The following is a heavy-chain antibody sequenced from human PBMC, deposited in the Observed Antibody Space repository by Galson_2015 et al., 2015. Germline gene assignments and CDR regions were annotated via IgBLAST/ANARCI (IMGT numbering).Heavy chain of an antibody. D-gene: IGHD4-17*01. J-gene: IGHJ5*02. V-gene: IGHV4-61*02. CDR2: IYTSGST. CDR1: GGSISSGSYY. Sequence: LSLTCTVSGGSISSGSYYWSWIRQPAGRGLEWIGRIYTSGSTNYNSSLKSRVTISVDTSKNQFSLKLSSVTAADTAVYYCARDFYGDFNRAGYNWFDPWGQGTLVTVSS. CDR3: ARDFYGDFNRAGYNWFDP.